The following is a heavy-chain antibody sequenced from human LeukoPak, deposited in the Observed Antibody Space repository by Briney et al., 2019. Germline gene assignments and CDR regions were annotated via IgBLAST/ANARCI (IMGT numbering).Heavy chain of an antibody. D-gene: IGHD1-26*01. Sequence: SETMSLTCSVSDGSINSYYWNWIRRPPGKGLEWIGYIYYNGNTNYSPSLKSRVTMSVDTSKNLFSLKVSSVTAADTAVYYCARGRSNYYGMDVWGQGTTVTVSS. CDR1: DGSINSYY. CDR3: ARGRSNYYGMDV. CDR2: IYYNGNT. V-gene: IGHV4-59*01. J-gene: IGHJ6*02.